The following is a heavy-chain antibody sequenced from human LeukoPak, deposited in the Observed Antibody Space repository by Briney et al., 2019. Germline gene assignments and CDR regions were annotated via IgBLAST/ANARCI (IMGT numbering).Heavy chain of an antibody. J-gene: IGHJ5*02. Sequence: ASVKVSCKASGYIFTNHARHWVRQAPGQRLEWMGWINAGNGNTKYSQKFQGRVTITRDTSACTAYMELSSLRSEDTAVYYCARLIRPDNWFDPWGQGTLVTVSS. CDR1: GYIFTNHA. CDR3: ARLIRPDNWFDP. CDR2: INAGNGNT. V-gene: IGHV1-3*01. D-gene: IGHD3-16*01.